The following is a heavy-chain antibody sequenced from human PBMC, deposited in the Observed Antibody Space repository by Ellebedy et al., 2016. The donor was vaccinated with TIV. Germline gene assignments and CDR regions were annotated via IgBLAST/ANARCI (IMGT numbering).Heavy chain of an antibody. V-gene: IGHV3-64*04. D-gene: IGHD2/OR15-2a*01. Sequence: GGSLRLXXSASGFTFSSYAMHWVRQAPGKGLEYVSAISSNGSSTSYADSVKGRFTISRDNAKNTLYLQMNSLRAEDTAVYYCAKEVLHWNFDLWGRGTLVTVSS. CDR3: AKEVLHWNFDL. J-gene: IGHJ2*01. CDR2: ISSNGSST. CDR1: GFTFSSYA.